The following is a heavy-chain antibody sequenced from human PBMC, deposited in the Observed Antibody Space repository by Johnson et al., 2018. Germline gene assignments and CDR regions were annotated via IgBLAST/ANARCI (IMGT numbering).Heavy chain of an antibody. CDR1: GYSFSTHW. J-gene: IGHJ5*02. CDR3: ARRYSGYDYGNWFDP. CDR2: IYPGDSDT. D-gene: IGHD5-12*01. Sequence: VQLVESGGEVKKPGESLKISCQGSGYSFSTHWIGWVRQMPGKGLDWMGIIYPGDSDTRYSPSFEGQVTISADRSISTAYLQWSSLKASDTAMYYSARRYSGYDYGNWFDPWGQGILVTVSS. V-gene: IGHV5-51*03.